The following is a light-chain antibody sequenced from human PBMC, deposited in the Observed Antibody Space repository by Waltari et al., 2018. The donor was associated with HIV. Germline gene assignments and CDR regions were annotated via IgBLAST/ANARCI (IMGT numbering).Light chain of an antibody. CDR1: SSDVGGYNY. Sequence: QSALTQPPSASGSPGQSVTISCTGTSSDVGGYNYVPWYQQHPGKAPKLMIYEVSKRPSGVPVRFSGAKSGNTASLTCAGLQAEDEADYYCSSYAGSNNLGFGGGTKLTVL. J-gene: IGLJ2*01. V-gene: IGLV2-8*01. CDR2: EVS. CDR3: SSYAGSNNLG.